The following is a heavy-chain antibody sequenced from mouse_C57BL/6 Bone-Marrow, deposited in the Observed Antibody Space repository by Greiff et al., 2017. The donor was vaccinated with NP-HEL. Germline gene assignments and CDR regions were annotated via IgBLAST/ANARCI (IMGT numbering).Heavy chain of an antibody. CDR3: ARSLYGYNYAMDY. CDR1: GYAFSSSW. J-gene: IGHJ4*01. D-gene: IGHD2-2*01. V-gene: IGHV1-82*01. Sequence: QVQLQQSGPELVKPGASVKISCKASGYAFSSSWMNWVKQRPGKGLEWIGRIYPGDGDTNYNGKFKGKATLTADKSSSTAYMQLSSLTSEDSAVYFCARSLYGYNYAMDYWGQGTSVTVSS. CDR2: IYPGDGDT.